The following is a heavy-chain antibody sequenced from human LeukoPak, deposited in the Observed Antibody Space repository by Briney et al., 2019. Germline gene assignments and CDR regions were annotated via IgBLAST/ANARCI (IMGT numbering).Heavy chain of an antibody. CDR1: GGSLRSSTYY. D-gene: IGHD3-16*02. V-gene: IGHV4-39*07. CDR3: ARDNRSLLDS. CDR2: IHYDGST. Sequence: SETLSLTCTVSGGSLRSSTYYWAWIRQPPGKGLEWLGSIHYDGSTFDSPSLKSRVTMSVDTSRNHFSLKMTPVTAADTAVYYCARDNRSLLDSWGQGILVTVSS. J-gene: IGHJ4*02.